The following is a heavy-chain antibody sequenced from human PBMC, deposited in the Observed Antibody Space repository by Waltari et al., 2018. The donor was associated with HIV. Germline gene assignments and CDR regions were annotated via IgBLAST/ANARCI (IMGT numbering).Heavy chain of an antibody. V-gene: IGHV4-39*07. CDR1: GGSISSNVYH. CDR3: VAQDYSDSVDW. D-gene: IGHD4-17*01. J-gene: IGHJ4*02. Sequence: QLRLQESGPRLVKPSETLSLTCSVSGGSISSNVYHWGWIRQSHGKGLEWIGSIYYTGNTYYKPSLKRRVTISIDTSKNQFSLRLTSVTAADTAIYYCVAQDYSDSVDWWGQGTLVTVFS. CDR2: IYYTGNT.